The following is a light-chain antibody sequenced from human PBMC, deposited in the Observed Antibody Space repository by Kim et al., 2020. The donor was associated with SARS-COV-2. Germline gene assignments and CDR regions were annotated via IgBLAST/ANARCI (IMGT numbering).Light chain of an antibody. J-gene: IGLJ1*01. CDR3: QALASSPAV. CDR2: QDS. V-gene: IGLV3-1*01. CDR1: KLGDKY. Sequence: SYELTQPPSVSVSPGQTASITCSGDKLGDKYACWYQQKPGQSPVLVIYQDSKRPSGIPERFSGSNSGNTATLTISGTQAMDEADYYCQALASSPAVFGTG.